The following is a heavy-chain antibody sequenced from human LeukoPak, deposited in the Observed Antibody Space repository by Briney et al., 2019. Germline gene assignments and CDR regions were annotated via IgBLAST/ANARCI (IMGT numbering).Heavy chain of an antibody. V-gene: IGHV4-61*01. CDR3: ARLTTNFDY. D-gene: IGHD4-11*01. CDR1: GGSLSSGSYY. CDR2: IYYSGST. J-gene: IGHJ4*02. Sequence: SETLSLTCTVSGGSLSSGSYYWSWVRQPPGRGLEWIGYIYYSGSTNYNPSLKSRVTISVDTSKNQFSLKLSSVTAADTAVYYCARLTTNFDYWGQGTLVTVSS.